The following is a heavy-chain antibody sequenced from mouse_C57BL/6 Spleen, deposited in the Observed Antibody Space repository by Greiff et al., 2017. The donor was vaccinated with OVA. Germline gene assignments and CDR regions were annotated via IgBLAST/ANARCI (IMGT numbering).Heavy chain of an antibody. Sequence: EVKLMESGLELVKPGASVKISCKASGYSFTDYNMNWVKQSNGKSPEWIGVINPNYGTTSYNQKFKGKATLTVDQSSSTAYMQLNSLTSEDSAVYYCAREEYGNSLFAYWGQGTLVTVSA. V-gene: IGHV1-39*01. CDR2: INPNYGTT. D-gene: IGHD2-10*02. CDR1: GYSFTDYN. CDR3: AREEYGNSLFAY. J-gene: IGHJ3*01.